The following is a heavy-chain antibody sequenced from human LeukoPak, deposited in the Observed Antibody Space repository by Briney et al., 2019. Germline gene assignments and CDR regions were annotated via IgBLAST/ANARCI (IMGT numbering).Heavy chain of an antibody. V-gene: IGHV3-21*01. CDR2: ISSSSSYI. CDR1: GFTFSSYS. CDR3: ARDPGYYYDSSGP. Sequence: GGSLRLSCAASGFTFSSYSMNWVRQAPGKGLEWVSSISSSSSYIYYADSVKGRFTISRDNAKNSLYLQMNSLRAEDTAVYYCARDPGYYYDSSGPWGQGTLVTVSS. J-gene: IGHJ5*02. D-gene: IGHD3-22*01.